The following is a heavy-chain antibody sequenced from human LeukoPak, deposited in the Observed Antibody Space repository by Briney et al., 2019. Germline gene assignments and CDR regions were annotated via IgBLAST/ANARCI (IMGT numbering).Heavy chain of an antibody. CDR3: LRGMSN. J-gene: IGHJ4*02. V-gene: IGHV3-30*03. Sequence: GGSLRLSCAASGFTFSSYDMHWVRQAPGKGLEWVAVISYDGSNKYYADSVKGRFTISRDNSKNTLYLQMNSLTAEDTAVYYCLRGMSNWGQGTLVTVSS. CDR1: GFTFSSYD. CDR2: ISYDGSNK.